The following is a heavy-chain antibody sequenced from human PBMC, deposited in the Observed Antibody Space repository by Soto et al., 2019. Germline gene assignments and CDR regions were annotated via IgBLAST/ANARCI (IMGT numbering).Heavy chain of an antibody. D-gene: IGHD1-26*01. V-gene: IGHV1-18*01. J-gene: IGHJ6*02. CDR1: GYTFTSYG. CDR3: ARGIRSGSYSGYYGMDV. Sequence: ASVKVSCKASGYTFTSYGISWVRQAPGQGLEWMGWISAYNGNTNYAQKLQGRVTMTTDTSTSTAYMELSSLRSEDTAVYYCARGIRSGSYSGYYGMDVWGQGSTVPVS. CDR2: ISAYNGNT.